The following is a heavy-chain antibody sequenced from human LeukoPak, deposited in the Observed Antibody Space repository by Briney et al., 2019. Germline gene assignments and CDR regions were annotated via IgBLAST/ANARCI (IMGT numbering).Heavy chain of an antibody. CDR2: IYYSGST. CDR1: GGSISSYY. Sequence: SETLSLTCTVSGGSISSYYWNWIRQPPGKGLEWIGYIYYSGSTNYNPSLKSRVTISVDTSKNQFSLNLTSVTAADTAVYYCARGRYYYYYYYMDVWGKGTTVTISS. CDR3: ARGRYYYYYYYMDV. V-gene: IGHV4-59*01. J-gene: IGHJ6*03.